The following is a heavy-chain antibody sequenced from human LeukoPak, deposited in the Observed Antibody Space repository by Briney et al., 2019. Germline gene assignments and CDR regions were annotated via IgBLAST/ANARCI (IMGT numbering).Heavy chain of an antibody. Sequence: GASVKVSCKASGYTFTSYGISWVRQAPGQGLEWMGWISAYNGNTNYAQKLQGRVTMTTDTSTSTAYMELRSLRSDDTAVYYCARARSAYNWNVPSDYWGQGTLVTVSS. CDR2: ISAYNGNT. CDR1: GYTFTSYG. V-gene: IGHV1-18*01. D-gene: IGHD1-20*01. CDR3: ARARSAYNWNVPSDY. J-gene: IGHJ4*02.